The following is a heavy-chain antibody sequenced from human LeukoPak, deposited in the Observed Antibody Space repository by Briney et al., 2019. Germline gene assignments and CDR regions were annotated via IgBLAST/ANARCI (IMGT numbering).Heavy chain of an antibody. V-gene: IGHV3-21*01. D-gene: IGHD1-26*01. CDR3: ARGASGFDY. CDR2: ITSDSTYI. J-gene: IGHJ4*02. Sequence: PGGSLRLSCAASGFTFSSFTTNWVRQAPGKGLEWVSSITSDSTYIYYGDSVKGRFTISRDNAKNSLYLQMNSLRAEDTAVYSCARGASGFDYWGQGTLATVSS. CDR1: GFTFSSFT.